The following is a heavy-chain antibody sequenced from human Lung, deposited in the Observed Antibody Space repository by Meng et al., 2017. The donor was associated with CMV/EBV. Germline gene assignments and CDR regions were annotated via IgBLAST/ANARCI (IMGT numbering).Heavy chain of an antibody. Sequence: GGSLRLXCAASGFTFSSYSMNWVRQAPGKGLEWVSSISSSGTYIYYADSVKGRFTISRDDAQNSLYLQMNSLRAEDTAVYYCARDVSPRSSAYFAIYYFYALDVWRQGXTVTVSS. V-gene: IGHV3-21*01. CDR3: ARDVSPRSSAYFAIYYFYALDV. D-gene: IGHD2-21*01. J-gene: IGHJ6*02. CDR1: GFTFSSYS. CDR2: ISSSGTYI.